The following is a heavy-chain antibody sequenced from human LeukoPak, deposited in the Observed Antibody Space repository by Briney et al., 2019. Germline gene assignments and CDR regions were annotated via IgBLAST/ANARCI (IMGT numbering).Heavy chain of an antibody. CDR3: ASPWRSSGWYAFDI. CDR1: GFTFSTYE. Sequence: HPGGSLRLSCAASGFTFSTYEMNWVRQAPGKGLEWISFISSSGSIKYYADSLKGRFTISRDNAKNSLYLQMNSLSAEDTAVYYCASPWRSSGWYAFDIWGQGTMVTVSS. D-gene: IGHD6-19*01. J-gene: IGHJ3*02. V-gene: IGHV3-48*03. CDR2: ISSSGSIK.